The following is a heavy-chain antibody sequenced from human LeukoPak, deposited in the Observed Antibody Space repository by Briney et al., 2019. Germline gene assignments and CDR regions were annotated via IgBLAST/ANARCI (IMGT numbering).Heavy chain of an antibody. Sequence: AASVKVSCKASGGTFSSYAISWVRQAPGQGLEWMGGIIPIFGTANYAQKFQGRVTITTDESTSTAYMELSSLRSEDTAVYYCALSRQQLVLDHRRGNWFDPWGQGTLVTVSS. V-gene: IGHV1-69*05. D-gene: IGHD6-13*01. CDR1: GGTFSSYA. CDR2: IIPIFGTA. CDR3: ALSRQQLVLDHRRGNWFDP. J-gene: IGHJ5*02.